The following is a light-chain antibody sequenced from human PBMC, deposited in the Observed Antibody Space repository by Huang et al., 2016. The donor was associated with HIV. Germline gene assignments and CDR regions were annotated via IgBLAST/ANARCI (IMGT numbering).Light chain of an antibody. CDR1: EGISSY. Sequence: IQLTQSPSSLSASVGDRVTITCRASEGISSYLAWYQQKSGKAPKFLLYAASTLQSGVPSRFSGSGAGKDITLTSSSLQAEDFATYYCQQLNDYPWTFGQGTKVEIK. V-gene: IGKV1-9*01. CDR3: QQLNDYPWT. CDR2: AAS. J-gene: IGKJ1*01.